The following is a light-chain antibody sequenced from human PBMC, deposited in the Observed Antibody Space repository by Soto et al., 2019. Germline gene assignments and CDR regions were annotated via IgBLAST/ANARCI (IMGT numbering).Light chain of an antibody. V-gene: IGKV3-20*01. Sequence: EIVLTQSPCTLSLSPGERATLSCRASQSVRSNYLAWYQQKPGQAPRFLIYGASNRATGIPDRFSGSGSGTDFTLTISRLEPEDFAVYYCQQYGSSPRTFGQGTKVDIK. CDR1: QSVRSNY. CDR2: GAS. J-gene: IGKJ1*01. CDR3: QQYGSSPRT.